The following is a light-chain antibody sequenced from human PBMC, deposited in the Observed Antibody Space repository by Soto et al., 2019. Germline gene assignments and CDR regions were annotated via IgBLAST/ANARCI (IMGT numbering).Light chain of an antibody. Sequence: EIALTQSPGTLSLSPGERATLSCLVSQSIGRTYLAWYQQRPGQAPRLLLYGASSRATGIPDRFDGGGSGTDFTLTISRLEPEDFAVYYCQQYRDSRTFGQGTKVDIK. J-gene: IGKJ1*01. CDR3: QQYRDSRT. CDR1: QSIGRTY. V-gene: IGKV3-20*01. CDR2: GAS.